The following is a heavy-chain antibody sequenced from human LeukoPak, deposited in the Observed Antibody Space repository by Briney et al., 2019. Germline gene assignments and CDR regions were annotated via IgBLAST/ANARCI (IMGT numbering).Heavy chain of an antibody. D-gene: IGHD5-18*01. CDR1: GFTFSSYA. CDR3: AKDPVDTYSYGVYGLGGWDY. CDR2: ISGSGGST. V-gene: IGHV3-23*01. Sequence: GGSLRLSCAASGFTFSSYAMSWVRQAPGKGLEWVSAISGSGGSTYYADSVKGRFTISRDNSKNTLYLQMNSLRAEDTAVYYCAKDPVDTYSYGVYGLGGWDYWGQGTLVTVSS. J-gene: IGHJ4*02.